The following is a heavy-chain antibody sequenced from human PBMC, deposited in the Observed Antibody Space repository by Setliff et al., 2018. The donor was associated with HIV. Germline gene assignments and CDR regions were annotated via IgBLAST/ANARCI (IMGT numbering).Heavy chain of an antibody. CDR1: GGSISSSSHY. CDR3: ARAPYVSGSFGWFDP. Sequence: SETLSLTCTVSGGSISSSSHYWAWIRQPPGKGLEWIGYIYYDGSTNFNPATNYNPSLKSRVTISLDTSKNHFSLRLSSVTAADTAVYYCARAPYVSGSFGWFDPWGQGTLVTVSS. D-gene: IGHD3-10*01. J-gene: IGHJ5*02. V-gene: IGHV4-61*05. CDR2: IYYDGSTNFNPAT.